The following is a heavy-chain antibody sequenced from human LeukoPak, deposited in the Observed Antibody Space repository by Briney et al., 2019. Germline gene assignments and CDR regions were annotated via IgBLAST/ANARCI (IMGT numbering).Heavy chain of an antibody. CDR2: ISSSSSYI. CDR1: GFTFSSYS. Sequence: GGSLRLSCAASGFTFSSYSMNWVRQAPGKGLEWVSSISSSSSYIYYADSVKGRFTISRDNAKNSLYLQMNSLRAEDTAVHYCASFDPIAVADIDYWGQGTLVTVSS. CDR3: ASFDPIAVADIDY. D-gene: IGHD6-19*01. J-gene: IGHJ4*02. V-gene: IGHV3-21*01.